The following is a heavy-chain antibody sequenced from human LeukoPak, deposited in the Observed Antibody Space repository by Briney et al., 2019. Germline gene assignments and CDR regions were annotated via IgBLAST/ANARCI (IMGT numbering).Heavy chain of an antibody. Sequence: ASVKVSCKASGGTFSSYATSWVRQAPGQGLEWMGRIIPILGIANYAQKFQGRVTITADKSTSTAYMELSSLRSEDTAVYYCARAHTIFGYYFDYWGQGTLVTVSS. CDR3: ARAHTIFGYYFDY. D-gene: IGHD3-3*01. CDR1: GGTFSSYA. J-gene: IGHJ4*02. CDR2: IIPILGIA. V-gene: IGHV1-69*04.